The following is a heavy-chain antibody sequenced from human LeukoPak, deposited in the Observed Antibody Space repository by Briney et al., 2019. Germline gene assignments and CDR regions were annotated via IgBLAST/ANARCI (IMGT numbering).Heavy chain of an antibody. CDR1: GFTFSSYE. D-gene: IGHD6-13*01. CDR2: ISGSGGST. CDR3: AHPTEYSSSWYGNWFDP. J-gene: IGHJ5*02. Sequence: GGSLRPSCAASGFTFSSYEMNWVRQAPGKGLEWVSAISGSGGSTYYADSVKGRFTISRDNSKNTLYLQMNSLRAEDTAVYYCAHPTEYSSSWYGNWFDPWGQGTLVTVSS. V-gene: IGHV3-23*01.